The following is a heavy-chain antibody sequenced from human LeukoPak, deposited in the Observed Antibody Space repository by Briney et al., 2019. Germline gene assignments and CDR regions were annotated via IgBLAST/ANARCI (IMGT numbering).Heavy chain of an antibody. CDR1: GYTFTSYG. V-gene: IGHV1-8*02. CDR2: MNPNSGNT. CDR3: ARELRAHNWFDP. Sequence: ASVKVSCKASGYTFTSYGINWVRQATGQGLEWMGWMNPNSGNTGYAQKFQGRVTMTRNTSISTAYMELSSLRSEDTAVYYCARELRAHNWFDPWGQGTLVTVSS. D-gene: IGHD4-17*01. J-gene: IGHJ5*02.